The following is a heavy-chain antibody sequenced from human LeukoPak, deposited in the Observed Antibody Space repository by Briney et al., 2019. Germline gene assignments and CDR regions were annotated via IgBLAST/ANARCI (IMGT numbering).Heavy chain of an antibody. V-gene: IGHV1-2*02. Sequence: ASVKVSCKASGYTFTGYYMHWVRQAPGQGLEWMGWINPNSGGTNYAQKFQGRVTMTRDTSISTAYMELSRLRSDDTAVYYCARDRLYEPLTGYYYYYYYMDVWGKGTTVTVSS. J-gene: IGHJ6*03. D-gene: IGHD3-9*01. CDR2: INPNSGGT. CDR3: ARDRLYEPLTGYYYYYYYMDV. CDR1: GYTFTGYY.